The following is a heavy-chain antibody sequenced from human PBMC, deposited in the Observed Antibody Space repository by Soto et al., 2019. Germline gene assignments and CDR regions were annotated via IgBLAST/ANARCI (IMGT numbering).Heavy chain of an antibody. CDR2: IIPIFGTA. CDR1: GGTFSSYA. D-gene: IGHD6-19*01. Sequence: SVKVSCKASGGTFSSYAISWVRQAPGQGLEWMGGIIPIFGTANYAQKFQGRVTITADESTSTAYMELSSLRSEDAAVYYCARGRRIAVAGTDYWGQGTLVTVSS. V-gene: IGHV1-69*13. J-gene: IGHJ4*02. CDR3: ARGRRIAVAGTDY.